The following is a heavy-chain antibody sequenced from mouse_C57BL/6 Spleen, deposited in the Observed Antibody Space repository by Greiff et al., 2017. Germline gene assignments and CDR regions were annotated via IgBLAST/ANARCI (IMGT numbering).Heavy chain of an antibody. CDR3: ASGDYDAWFAY. D-gene: IGHD2-4*01. CDR2: IYPGDGDT. J-gene: IGHJ3*01. Sequence: QVQLKESGAELVKPGASVKISCKASGYAFSSYWMNWVKQRPGKGLEWIGQIYPGDGDTNYNGKFKGKATLTADKSSSPAYMQLSSLTSEDSAVYFCASGDYDAWFAYWGQGTLVTVSA. V-gene: IGHV1-80*01. CDR1: GYAFSSYW.